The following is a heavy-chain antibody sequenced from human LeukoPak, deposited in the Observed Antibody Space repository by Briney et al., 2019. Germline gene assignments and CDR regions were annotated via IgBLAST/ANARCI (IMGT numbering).Heavy chain of an antibody. V-gene: IGHV3-30*18. CDR2: ISYDGSNK. J-gene: IGHJ6*02. CDR3: AKEVVTYGDYSDYYGMDV. D-gene: IGHD4-17*01. Sequence: GGSLRLSCAASGFTFSSYGMHWVRQAPGKGLEWVAVISYDGSNKYYADSVKGRFTISRDNSKNTLYLQMNSLRAEDTAVYYCAKEVVTYGDYSDYYGMDVWGQGTTVTVSS. CDR1: GFTFSSYG.